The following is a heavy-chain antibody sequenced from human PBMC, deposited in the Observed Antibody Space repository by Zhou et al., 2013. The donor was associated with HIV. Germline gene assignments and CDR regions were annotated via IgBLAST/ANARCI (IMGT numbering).Heavy chain of an antibody. V-gene: IGHV1-69*04. Sequence: QVQLVQSGAEVKKPGSSVKVSCKASGGTFSSYAISWVRQAPGQGLEWMGRIIPILGIANYAQKFQGRVTITADKSTSTAYMELSSLRSEDTAVYYCAREVAGGWNSAWFDPWGQGTLVTVSS. D-gene: IGHD1-7*01. J-gene: IGHJ5*02. CDR1: GGTFSSYA. CDR3: AREVAGGWNSAWFDP. CDR2: IIPILGIA.